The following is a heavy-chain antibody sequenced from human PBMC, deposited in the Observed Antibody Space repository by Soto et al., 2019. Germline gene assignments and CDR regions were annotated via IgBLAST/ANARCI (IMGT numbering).Heavy chain of an antibody. D-gene: IGHD2-2*01. CDR1: GYTFTGYY. Sequence: ASVKVSCKASGYTFTGYYMHWVRQVPGQGLEWMGWINPNSGGTNYAQKFQGRVTMTRDTSISTAYMELSRLRSDDTAVYYCARDLVVVVPAATAAGTWGQGTLVTVSS. V-gene: IGHV1-2*02. J-gene: IGHJ5*02. CDR3: ARDLVVVVPAATAAGT. CDR2: INPNSGGT.